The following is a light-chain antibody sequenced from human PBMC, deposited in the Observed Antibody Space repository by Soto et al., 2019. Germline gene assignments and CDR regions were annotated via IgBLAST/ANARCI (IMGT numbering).Light chain of an antibody. J-gene: IGLJ1*01. CDR3: TSYTSSSTEV. CDR1: SSDVGGYNY. V-gene: IGLV2-14*01. Sequence: SVLTQPASVSGSPGPSITLSCTGTSSDVGGYNYVSWYQQHPGKVPKLMIYDVTNRPSGVSKRFSGSKSGNTASLTISGLQAEDEADYYCTSYTSSSTEVFGTGTKV. CDR2: DVT.